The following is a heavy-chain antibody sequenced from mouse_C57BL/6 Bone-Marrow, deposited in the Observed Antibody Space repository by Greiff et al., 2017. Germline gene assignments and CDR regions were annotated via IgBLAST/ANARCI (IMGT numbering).Heavy chain of an antibody. CDR1: GYTFTSYW. Sequence: VQLQQPGAELVKPGASVKLSCKASGYTFTSYWMHWVKQRPGRGLEWIGRIDPNSGGTKYNEKFKSKATLTVDKPSSTADMQLSSLTSEDSAVYYCARGGLLRPVFYAMAYWGQGPSVTVSS. CDR3: ARGGLLRPVFYAMAY. CDR2: IDPNSGGT. V-gene: IGHV1-72*01. D-gene: IGHD2-4*01. J-gene: IGHJ4*01.